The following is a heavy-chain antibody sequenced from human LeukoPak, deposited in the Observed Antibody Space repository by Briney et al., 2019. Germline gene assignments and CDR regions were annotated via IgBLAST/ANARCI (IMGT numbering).Heavy chain of an antibody. CDR2: IYYSGST. CDR1: GGSISSSSYY. V-gene: IGHV4-39*01. J-gene: IGHJ4*02. Sequence: SETLSLTCTVSGGSISSSSYYWGWIRQPPGKGLEWIGSIYYSGSTYYNPSLKSRVTISVDTSKNQFSLKLSSVTAADTAVYYCARLSKIAAASTDWGQGTLVTVSS. CDR3: ARLSKIAAASTD. D-gene: IGHD6-13*01.